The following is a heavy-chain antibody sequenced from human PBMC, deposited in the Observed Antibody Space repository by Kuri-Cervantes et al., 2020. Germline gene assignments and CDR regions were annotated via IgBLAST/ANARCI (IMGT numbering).Heavy chain of an antibody. V-gene: IGHV1-8*01. CDR1: RYTFTSYD. CDR2: MNPNSGNT. CDR3: ARGPRYCSSTSCRGNWFDP. Sequence: ASVKVSCKASRYTFTSYDINWVRQATGQGLEWMGWMNPNSGNTGYAQKFQGRVTMTRNTSISTAYMELSSLRSEDTAVYYYARGPRYCSSTSCRGNWFDPWGQGTLVTVSS. D-gene: IGHD2-2*01. J-gene: IGHJ5*02.